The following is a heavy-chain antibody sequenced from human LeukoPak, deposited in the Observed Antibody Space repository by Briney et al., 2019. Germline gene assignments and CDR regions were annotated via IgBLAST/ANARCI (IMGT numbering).Heavy chain of an antibody. CDR3: ARGSTMIIVISPGAFDI. CDR2: ISSSSSYI. Sequence: GGSLRLSCAASGFTFSSYSMNWVRQAPGKGLEWVSSISSSSSYIYYADSVKGRFTISRDNAKNSLYLQMNSLRAEDTAVYYCARGSTMIIVISPGAFDIWGQGTMVTVSS. J-gene: IGHJ3*02. D-gene: IGHD3-22*01. CDR1: GFTFSSYS. V-gene: IGHV3-21*01.